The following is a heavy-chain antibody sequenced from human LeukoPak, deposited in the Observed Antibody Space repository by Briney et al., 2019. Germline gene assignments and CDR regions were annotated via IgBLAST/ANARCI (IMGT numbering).Heavy chain of an antibody. V-gene: IGHV1-46*01. Sequence: ASVKVSCKASGYTFTSYYMHWVRQAPGQGLEWMGIINPSGGSTSYAQKFQGRVTMTTDTSTSTAYMELRSLRSDDTAVYYCARALYHTFDYWGQGTLVTVSS. CDR3: ARALYHTFDY. CDR1: GYTFTSYY. J-gene: IGHJ4*02. D-gene: IGHD2-2*01. CDR2: INPSGGST.